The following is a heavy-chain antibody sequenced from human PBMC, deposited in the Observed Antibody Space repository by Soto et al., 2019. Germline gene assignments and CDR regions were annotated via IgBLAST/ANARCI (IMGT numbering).Heavy chain of an antibody. CDR2: INPIFGTA. CDR1: GGTFSSYA. V-gene: IGHV1-69*13. D-gene: IGHD4-17*01. Sequence: GASVKVFCKASGGTFSSYAISCVRQAPGQGLEWMRGINPIFGTANYAQKFQGRVTITADESTSTAYMELSSLRSEDTAVYYCAREAPLSTVTYFDYWGQGTLVTVS. J-gene: IGHJ4*02. CDR3: AREAPLSTVTYFDY.